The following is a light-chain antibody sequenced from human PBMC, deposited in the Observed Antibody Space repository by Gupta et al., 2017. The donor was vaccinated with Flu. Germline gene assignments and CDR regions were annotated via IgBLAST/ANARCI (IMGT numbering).Light chain of an antibody. V-gene: IGLV1-40*01. CDR3: QSFDNSLGVV. Sequence: QSVLTQPPAVSGAPGQRVSISCTGSSSNIGAGYDVPWYQQHPGTAPKLLIHGNNNRPSGVPDRFSGSKSGTSASLAITGLQAEDEADYYCQSFDNSLGVVFGGGTKLTVL. J-gene: IGLJ2*01. CDR2: GNN. CDR1: SSNIGAGYD.